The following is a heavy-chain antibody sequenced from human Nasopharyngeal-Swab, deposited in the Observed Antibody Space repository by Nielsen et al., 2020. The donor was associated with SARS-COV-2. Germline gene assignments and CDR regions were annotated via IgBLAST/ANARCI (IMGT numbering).Heavy chain of an antibody. D-gene: IGHD3-22*01. V-gene: IGHV3-11*01. Sequence: GGSLRLSCAASGFTFSDYYMSWIRQAPGKGLEWVSYISSSGSTIYYADSVKGRLTISRDNAKNSLYLQMNSLRAEDTAVYYCAISSGYYYPGFDYWGQGTLVTVSS. CDR3: AISSGYYYPGFDY. CDR2: ISSSGSTI. J-gene: IGHJ4*02. CDR1: GFTFSDYY.